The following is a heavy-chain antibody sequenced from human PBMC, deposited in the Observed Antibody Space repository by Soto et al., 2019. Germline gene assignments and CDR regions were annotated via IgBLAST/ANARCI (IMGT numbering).Heavy chain of an antibody. Sequence: PSETLSLTCSVSGADINTYSWTWIRQPARKGLEWIGRIYTSASINYNPSLKGRVTLSVDTSTNQVSLRLASVTAADTAIYYCARDREAGYNFYYGMDVWGQGTTVTVSS. J-gene: IGHJ6*02. V-gene: IGHV4-4*07. CDR1: GADINTYS. CDR2: IYTSASI. CDR3: ARDREAGYNFYYGMDV. D-gene: IGHD6-19*01.